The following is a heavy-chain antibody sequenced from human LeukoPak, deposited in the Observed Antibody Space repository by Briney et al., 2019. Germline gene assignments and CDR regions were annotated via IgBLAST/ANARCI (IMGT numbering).Heavy chain of an antibody. CDR1: GGSISSYY. CDR2: IYYSGST. CDR3: AGDYGYAGDWFDP. J-gene: IGHJ5*02. Sequence: SETLSLTCTVSGGSISSYYWSWIRQPPGKGLEWIGYIYYSGSTNYNPSLKSRVTMSVDTSKNQFSLKLSSVTAADTAVYYCAGDYGYAGDWFDPWGQGTLVTVSS. D-gene: IGHD2-2*01. V-gene: IGHV4-59*12.